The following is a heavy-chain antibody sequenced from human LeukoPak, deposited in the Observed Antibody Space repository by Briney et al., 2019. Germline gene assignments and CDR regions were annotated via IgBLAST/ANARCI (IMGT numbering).Heavy chain of an antibody. Sequence: GGSLRLSCAASGFTFSSYAMSWVRQAPGKGLEWVSAISGSGGSTYYAGSVKGRFTISRDNSKNTLYLQMNSLRAEDTAVYYCAKDGGLWFGEPQYYFDYWGQGTLVTVSS. CDR1: GFTFSSYA. J-gene: IGHJ4*02. CDR3: AKDGGLWFGEPQYYFDY. D-gene: IGHD3-10*01. CDR2: ISGSGGST. V-gene: IGHV3-23*01.